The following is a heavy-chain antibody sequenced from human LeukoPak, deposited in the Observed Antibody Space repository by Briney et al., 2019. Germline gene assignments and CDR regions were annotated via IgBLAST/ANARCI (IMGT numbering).Heavy chain of an antibody. J-gene: IGHJ4*02. CDR1: GFTVSGNY. CDR3: ARERCLSGVCYSSQRYFDY. D-gene: IGHD2-8*02. V-gene: IGHV3-66*01. CDR2: IYAGGGT. Sequence: GGSLRLSCGASGFTVSGNYMTWVRQAPGKGLEWVSLIYAGGGTYYADSVKGRFTISGDNSKNTLYLQMNSLRAEDTAVYYCARERCLSGVCYSSQRYFDYWGQGTLVTVSS.